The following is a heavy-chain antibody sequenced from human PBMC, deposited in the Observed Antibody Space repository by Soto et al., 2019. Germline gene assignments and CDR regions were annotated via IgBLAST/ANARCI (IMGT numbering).Heavy chain of an antibody. V-gene: IGHV3-66*01. CDR2: LYGGGST. CDR3: AREDYGGNSDYDGMDV. D-gene: IGHD4-17*01. J-gene: IGHJ6*02. CDR1: GFTVSSNY. Sequence: EVQLVESGGGLVQPGGSLRLSCAASGFTVSSNYMSWVRQAPGRGLEWVSVLYGGGSTYYADSVKGRFTISRDNSKNTLYLQMNSLRAEDTALYYCAREDYGGNSDYDGMDVWGQGTTVTVSS.